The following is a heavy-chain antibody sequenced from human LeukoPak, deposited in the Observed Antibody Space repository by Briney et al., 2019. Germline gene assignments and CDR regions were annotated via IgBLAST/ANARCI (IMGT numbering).Heavy chain of an antibody. J-gene: IGHJ4*02. CDR2: ISAYNGNT. CDR3: ARSYYYDSSGYFDY. CDR1: GYTFTSYG. D-gene: IGHD3-22*01. Sequence: ASVKVSCKASGYTFTSYGISWVRQAPGQGLEWMGWISAYNGNTNYAQKLQGRVTMTTDTSTSTAYMELRSLRSDDTAVYYCARSYYYDSSGYFDYWGQGTLVTVSS. V-gene: IGHV1-18*01.